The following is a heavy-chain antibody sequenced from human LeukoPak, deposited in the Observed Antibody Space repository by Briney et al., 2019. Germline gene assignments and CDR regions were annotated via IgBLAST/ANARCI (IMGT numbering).Heavy chain of an antibody. CDR3: ARGLPYYYGSGSPRMDV. V-gene: IGHV3-21*01. J-gene: IGHJ6*03. CDR2: ISSSSSYI. D-gene: IGHD3-10*01. Sequence: GGSLRLSCAASGFTFSSYSMNWVRQAPGKGLEWVSSISSSSSYIYYADSVKGRFTISRDNAKNSLYLQMNSLRAEDTAVYYCARGLPYYYGSGSPRMDVWGKGTTVTVSS. CDR1: GFTFSSYS.